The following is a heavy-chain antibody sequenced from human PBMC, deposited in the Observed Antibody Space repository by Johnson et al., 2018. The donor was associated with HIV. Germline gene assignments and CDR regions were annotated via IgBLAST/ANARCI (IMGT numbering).Heavy chain of an antibody. D-gene: IGHD3-22*01. V-gene: IGHV3-49*04. CDR3: TSPPYYYDSSGYYYDAFDI. Sequence: VQLVESGGGLVQPGRSLRLSCTASGFTFGDYAMSWVRQAPGKGLEWVGFIRSKAYGGTTEYAASVKGRFTISRDDSKSIAYLQMNSLKTEDTAVYDCTSPPYYYDSSGYYYDAFDIWGQGTMVTVSS. CDR2: IRSKAYGGTT. J-gene: IGHJ3*02. CDR1: GFTFGDYA.